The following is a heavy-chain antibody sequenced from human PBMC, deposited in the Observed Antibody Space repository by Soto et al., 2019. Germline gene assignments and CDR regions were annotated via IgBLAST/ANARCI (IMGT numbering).Heavy chain of an antibody. Sequence: QVQLVESGGGVVQPGRSLRLSCAASGFTFSSYAMHWVRQAPGKGLEWVAVISYDGSKKYYADSVKGRFTISRDNSKNTLYLQMNSLRAEDTAVYYCARDGPTPPGDYYDFYSGNPGHFDYWGQGTLVTVSS. CDR3: ARDGPTPPGDYYDFYSGNPGHFDY. CDR1: GFTFSSYA. V-gene: IGHV3-30-3*01. CDR2: ISYDGSKK. J-gene: IGHJ4*02. D-gene: IGHD3-3*01.